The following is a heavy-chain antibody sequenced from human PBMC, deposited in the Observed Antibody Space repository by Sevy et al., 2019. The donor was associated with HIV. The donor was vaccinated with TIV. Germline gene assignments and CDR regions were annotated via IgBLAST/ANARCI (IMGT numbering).Heavy chain of an antibody. Sequence: ASVKVSCKVSGYTLSALSMHWVRQAPGKGLEWMGGFDEDGETLYAQKFQGRVTMTEDTSTDTGYMELSRLRSEDTAVYYCATDIVVDRDYWGQGTLVTVSS. D-gene: IGHD2-2*01. CDR2: FDEDGET. J-gene: IGHJ4*02. V-gene: IGHV1-24*01. CDR1: GYTLSALS. CDR3: ATDIVVDRDY.